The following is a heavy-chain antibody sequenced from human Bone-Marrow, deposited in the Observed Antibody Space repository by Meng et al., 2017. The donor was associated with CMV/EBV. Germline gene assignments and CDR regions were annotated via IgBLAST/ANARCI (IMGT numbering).Heavy chain of an antibody. J-gene: IGHJ4*02. CDR2: ISSSSTTI. CDR3: ARGGLLGGYSFAKYFFEY. Sequence: GSLRLSCAASGFTFSTYSMNWVRQAPGKGLEWVSYISSSSTTIYYADSVRGRFTISRDNAKNSLYLQVNSLRAEDTAVYYCARGGLLGGYSFAKYFFEYWGQGTLVTVSS. CDR1: GFTFSTYS. D-gene: IGHD5-18*01. V-gene: IGHV3-48*04.